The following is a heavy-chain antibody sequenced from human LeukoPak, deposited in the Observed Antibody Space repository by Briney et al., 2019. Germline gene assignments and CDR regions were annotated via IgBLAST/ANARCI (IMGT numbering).Heavy chain of an antibody. CDR2: ISRSSSTI. Sequence: GGSLRLSCAASGFIFSNYAMNWVRQAPGKGLEWISYISRSSSTIYYADSVKGRFTISRDNSKNTLYLQMNSLRAEDTAVYYCAEPEGGYYDIRPDWGQGTLVTVSS. CDR3: AEPEGGYYDIRPD. CDR1: GFIFSNYA. D-gene: IGHD3-22*01. J-gene: IGHJ4*02. V-gene: IGHV3-48*01.